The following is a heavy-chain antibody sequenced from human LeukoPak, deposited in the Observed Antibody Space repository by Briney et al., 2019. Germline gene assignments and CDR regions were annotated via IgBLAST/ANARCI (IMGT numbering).Heavy chain of an antibody. CDR3: ARDVGYYDSSGYYYPLFAFDI. D-gene: IGHD3-22*01. J-gene: IGHJ3*02. CDR2: IYYSGST. CDR1: GGSISSYY. V-gene: IGHV4-59*12. Sequence: SETPSLTCTVSGGSISSYYWSWIRQPPGKGLEWIGYIYYSGSTNYNPSLKSRVTISVDTSKNQFSLKLSSVTAADTAVYYCARDVGYYDSSGYYYPLFAFDIWGQGTMVTVSS.